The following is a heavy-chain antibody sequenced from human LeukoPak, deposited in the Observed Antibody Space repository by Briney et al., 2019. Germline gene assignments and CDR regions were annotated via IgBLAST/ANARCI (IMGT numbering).Heavy chain of an antibody. CDR1: GFTFSSYE. CDR2: VSSSGSTI. Sequence: GGSLRLSCAASGFTFSSYEMNWVRQAPGKGLEWVSYVSSSGSTIYYADSVKGRFTISRDNAKNSLYLQMNSLRAEDTAVYYCAREGRPGVMGWRWGQGTLVTVSS. CDR3: AREGRPGVMGWR. J-gene: IGHJ4*02. V-gene: IGHV3-48*03. D-gene: IGHD3-16*01.